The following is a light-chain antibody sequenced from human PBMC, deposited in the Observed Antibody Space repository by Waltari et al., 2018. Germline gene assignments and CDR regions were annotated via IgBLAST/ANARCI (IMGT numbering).Light chain of an antibody. J-gene: IGKJ4*01. CDR1: QGISSY. CDR3: QQLNSYPT. Sequence: DIQLTQSPSFLSASVGDRVTITCRASQGISSYLAWYQQKPGIAPKLLIYAASTLQSGVPSRFSGSGSGTEFTLTISSLQPEDFATYYCQQLNSYPTFGGGTKVEIK. CDR2: AAS. V-gene: IGKV1-9*01.